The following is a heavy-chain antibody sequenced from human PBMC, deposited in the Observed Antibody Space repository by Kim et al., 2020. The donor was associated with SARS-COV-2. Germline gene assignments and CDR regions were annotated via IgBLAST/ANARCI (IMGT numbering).Heavy chain of an antibody. D-gene: IGHD3-10*01. CDR1: GGSINSGDYY. CDR3: ARGFSMFRGVFAPYFDY. CDR2: VHSSGTT. Sequence: SETLSLTCSVSGGSINSGDYYWSWIRQHPGKAPEWIGYVHSSGTTYYIPSLRSRLTTLLDTSNNQFSLKLSFVTAEDTAVYYCARGFSMFRGVFAPYFDYWGQGALVTVSS. J-gene: IGHJ4*02. V-gene: IGHV4-31*03.